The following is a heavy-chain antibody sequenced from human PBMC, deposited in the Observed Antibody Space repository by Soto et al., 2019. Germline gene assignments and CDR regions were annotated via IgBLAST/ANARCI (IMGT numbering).Heavy chain of an antibody. CDR1: GFTFSNAW. V-gene: IGHV3-15*07. Sequence: PGGSLRLSCAASGFTFSNAWMNWVRQAPGKGLEWVGRIKSQTNGGTTDYAAPVKGRFTISRDDSENTLYLQMNSLKTEDTAVYYCSHGYYQYFNSWGQGTLVTVSS. CDR2: IKSQTNGGTT. J-gene: IGHJ4*02. D-gene: IGHD5-18*01. CDR3: SHGYYQYFNS.